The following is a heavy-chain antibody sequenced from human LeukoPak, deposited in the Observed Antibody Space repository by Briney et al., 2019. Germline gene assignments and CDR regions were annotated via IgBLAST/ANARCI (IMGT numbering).Heavy chain of an antibody. D-gene: IGHD3-22*01. V-gene: IGHV3-23*01. CDR2: ISGSGGST. CDR1: GXTFSSYA. CDR3: AKDYYDSSSAAATGGDAFDI. J-gene: IGHJ3*02. Sequence: PGGSLRLSCAASGXTFSSYAMSWVRQAPGKGLEWVSAISGSGGSTYYADSVKGRFTISRDNSKNTLYLQMNSLRAEDTAVYYCAKDYYDSSSAAATGGDAFDIWGQGTMVTVSS.